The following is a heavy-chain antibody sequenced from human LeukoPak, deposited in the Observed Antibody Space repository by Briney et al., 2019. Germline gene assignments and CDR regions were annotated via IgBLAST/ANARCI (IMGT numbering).Heavy chain of an antibody. Sequence: SETLSLTCTVSGGSISSSSYYWGWIRQPPGKGLEWIGSIYYSGSTYYNPSLKSRVTISVDTSKNQFSLKLSSVTAADTAVYYCARGITIFGVVSWGQGTLVTVSS. J-gene: IGHJ4*02. D-gene: IGHD3-3*01. CDR3: ARGITIFGVVS. CDR2: IYYSGST. CDR1: GGSISSSSYY. V-gene: IGHV4-39*07.